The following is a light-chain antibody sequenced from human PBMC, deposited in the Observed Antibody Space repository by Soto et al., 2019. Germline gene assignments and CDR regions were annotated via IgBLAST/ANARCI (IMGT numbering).Light chain of an antibody. CDR2: EVS. J-gene: IGLJ2*01. Sequence: QSALTQPASVSGSPGQSISISCTGTISDVGGYNYVSWYQQHPGKAPKLLIYEVSYRPSGVSNRFSGSKSGNTASLTISGLQAEDEADYYCSSYTTTSTLLVFGGGTKLTVL. V-gene: IGLV2-14*01. CDR1: ISDVGGYNY. CDR3: SSYTTTSTLLV.